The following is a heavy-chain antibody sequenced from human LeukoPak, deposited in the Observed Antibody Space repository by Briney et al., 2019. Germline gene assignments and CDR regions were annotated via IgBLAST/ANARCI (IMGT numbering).Heavy chain of an antibody. CDR3: ASQDTAMVLIDY. J-gene: IGHJ4*02. V-gene: IGHV3-21*01. D-gene: IGHD5-18*01. Sequence: GGSLRLSCAASGFTFSSYSMNWVRQAPGKGLEWVSSISGSSSYIYYADSVKGRFTISRDNARNSLFLQMNSLRAEETAVYYCASQDTAMVLIDYWGQGTLVTVSS. CDR2: ISGSSSYI. CDR1: GFTFSSYS.